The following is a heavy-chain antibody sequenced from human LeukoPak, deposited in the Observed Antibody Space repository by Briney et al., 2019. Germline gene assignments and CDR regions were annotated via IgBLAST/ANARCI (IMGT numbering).Heavy chain of an antibody. J-gene: IGHJ4*02. D-gene: IGHD3-9*01. CDR3: ARGGRYFDWLLPYYFDY. CDR2: IYYSGST. V-gene: IGHV4-59*01. Sequence: SETLSLICSVSGGSISSYYWSWIRQPPGKGLEWIGYIYYSGSTNYNPSLKSRVTISVDTSKNQFSLKLSSVTAADTAVYYCARGGRYFDWLLPYYFDYWGQGTLVTVSS. CDR1: GGSISSYY.